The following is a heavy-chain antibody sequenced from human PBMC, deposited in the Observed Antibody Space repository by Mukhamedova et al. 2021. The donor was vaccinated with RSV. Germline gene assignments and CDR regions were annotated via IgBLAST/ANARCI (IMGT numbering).Heavy chain of an antibody. CDR2: IRSKANSYAT. V-gene: IGHV3-73*01. CDR3: TRRYCSSTSCYGSGYYYMDV. Sequence: EWVDRIRSKANSYATAYAASVKGRFTISRDDSKNTAYLQMNSLKTEDTAVYYCTRRYCSSTSCYGSGYYYMDVWGQGTTVTVSS. D-gene: IGHD2-2*01. J-gene: IGHJ6*03.